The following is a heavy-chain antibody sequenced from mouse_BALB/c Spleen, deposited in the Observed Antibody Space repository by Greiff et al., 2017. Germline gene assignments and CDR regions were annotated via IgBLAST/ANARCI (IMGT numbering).Heavy chain of an antibody. D-gene: IGHD2-14*01. Sequence: VQLQESGPGLVAPSQSLSITCTVSGFSLTSYGVHWVRQPPGKGLEWLGVIWAGGSTNYNSALMSRLSISKDNSKSQVFLKMNSLQTDDTAMYYCAREGGTYYRYDEGFAYWGQGTLVTVSA. J-gene: IGHJ3*01. V-gene: IGHV2-9*02. CDR3: AREGGTYYRYDEGFAY. CDR1: GFSLTSYG. CDR2: IWAGGST.